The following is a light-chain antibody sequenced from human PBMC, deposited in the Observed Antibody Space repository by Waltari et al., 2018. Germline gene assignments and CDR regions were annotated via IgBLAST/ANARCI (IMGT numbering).Light chain of an antibody. CDR1: QDIRSW. CDR2: SAS. Sequence: DIQMTQSPSSLSASVGDKVTLTCRASQDIRSWLAWYQQKPGTAPKLLISSASSLESGVPSRFSGSGSGTDYTLTISSLQPEDFATYYCQQGYIIPWTFGQGTKVDIK. CDR3: QQGYIIPWT. V-gene: IGKV1-12*01. J-gene: IGKJ1*01.